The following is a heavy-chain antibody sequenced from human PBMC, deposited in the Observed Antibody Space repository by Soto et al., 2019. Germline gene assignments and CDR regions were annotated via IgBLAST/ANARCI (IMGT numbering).Heavy chain of an antibody. V-gene: IGHV1-3*05. D-gene: IGHD5-12*01. J-gene: IGHJ4*02. CDR1: GYTFTSYA. Sequence: QVQLVQSGAEEKKPGASVKVSCKASGYTFTSYAMRWVRQAPGQRLEWMGWINARNGNTKYSQKFQGRVTTTTATSARSAQTELSSPRPEGTAVYYSARRVAPNNFYSWGKGT. CDR2: INARNGNT. CDR3: ARRVAPNNFYS.